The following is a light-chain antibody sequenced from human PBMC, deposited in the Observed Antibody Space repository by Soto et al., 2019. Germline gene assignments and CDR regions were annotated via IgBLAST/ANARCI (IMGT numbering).Light chain of an antibody. CDR2: AAS. CDR1: QGISNY. V-gene: IGKV1-27*01. J-gene: IGKJ1*01. Sequence: DIQMTQSPSSLSASVGDRVTITCRASQGISNYLAWYQQKPGKVPKLLIYAASTLQSGVPSRFSGSGSGTDFTLNIRSLQPEDVATYYCQKYNSAPQTFGQGTKVEIK. CDR3: QKYNSAPQT.